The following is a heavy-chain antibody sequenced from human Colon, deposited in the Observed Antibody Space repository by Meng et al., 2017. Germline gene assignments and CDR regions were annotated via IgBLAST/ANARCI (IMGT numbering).Heavy chain of an antibody. CDR1: GYTFTGYY. V-gene: IGHV1-2*02. CDR3: ASLGGDYVEDY. D-gene: IGHD4-17*01. J-gene: IGHJ4*02. Sequence: ASVKVSCKASGYTFTGYYMHWVRQAPGQGLEWMGWINPNSGGTNYAQKIQGRVTMTRDTSISTAYMELSRLRSDDTAVYYCASLGGDYVEDYWGQGTLVTVSS. CDR2: INPNSGGT.